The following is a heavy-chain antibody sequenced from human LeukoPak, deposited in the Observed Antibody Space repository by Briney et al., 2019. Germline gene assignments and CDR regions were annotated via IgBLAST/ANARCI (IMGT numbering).Heavy chain of an antibody. D-gene: IGHD5-12*01. V-gene: IGHV4-59*01. J-gene: IGHJ6*03. CDR2: IYYSGST. Sequence: SVTLSLTCTVSGGSISSYYWSWIRQPPGKGLEWIGYIYYSGSTNYNPSLKSRVTISVDTSKNQFSLKLSSVTAADTAVYYCARGVRGGYDYYYYYMDVWGKGTTVTVSS. CDR1: GGSISSYY. CDR3: ARGVRGGYDYYYYYMDV.